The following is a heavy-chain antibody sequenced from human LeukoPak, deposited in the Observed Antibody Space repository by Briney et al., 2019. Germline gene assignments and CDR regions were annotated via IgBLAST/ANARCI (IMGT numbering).Heavy chain of an antibody. Sequence: GGSLRLSCAASGFTFSSYSMNWVRQAPGKGLEWVSSISSSSSYIYYADSAKGRFTISRDNAKNSLYLQMNSLRAEDKAVYYCASITMVRGVNKGFDPWGQGTLVTVSS. CDR2: ISSSSSYI. V-gene: IGHV3-21*01. CDR3: ASITMVRGVNKGFDP. J-gene: IGHJ5*02. D-gene: IGHD3-10*01. CDR1: GFTFSSYS.